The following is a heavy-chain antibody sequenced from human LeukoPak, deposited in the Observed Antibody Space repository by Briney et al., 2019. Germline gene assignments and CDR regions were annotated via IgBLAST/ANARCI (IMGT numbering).Heavy chain of an antibody. Sequence: KTSETLSLTCTVSGGSISSYYWSWIRQPPGKGLEWIAYIYYSGSTNYNPSLKSRVTISVDTSKNQFSLKLSSVTAADTAVYYCARMGTYFDYWGQGTLVTVSS. J-gene: IGHJ4*02. V-gene: IGHV4-59*01. CDR2: IYYSGST. CDR1: GGSISSYY. D-gene: IGHD1-1*01. CDR3: ARMGTYFDY.